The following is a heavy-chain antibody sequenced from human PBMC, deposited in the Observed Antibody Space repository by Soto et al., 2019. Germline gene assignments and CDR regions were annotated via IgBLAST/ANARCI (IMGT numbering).Heavy chain of an antibody. CDR2: ISAYNGNT. Sequence: QVQLVQSGAEVQKPGASVKVSCKASGYTFTSYGISWVRQAPGQGLEWLGWISAYNGNTNYAQKLQGRVTMTTDTSTSTAYMELRSLRSDDTAVYYCARVGELLLGNYYYYMDVWGKGTTVTVSS. J-gene: IGHJ6*03. CDR1: GYTFTSYG. D-gene: IGHD3-10*01. V-gene: IGHV1-18*01. CDR3: ARVGELLLGNYYYYMDV.